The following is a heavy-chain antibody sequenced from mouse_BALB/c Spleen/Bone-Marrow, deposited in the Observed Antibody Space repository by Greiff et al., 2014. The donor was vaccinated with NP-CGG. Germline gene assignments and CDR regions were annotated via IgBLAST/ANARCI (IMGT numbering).Heavy chain of an antibody. V-gene: IGHV3-1*02. Sequence: EVKLQESGPDLVKPSQSLSLTCTVAGYSITSGYGWHWIRQFPGNKLEWMGYIHYSGSTNYNPSLQSRISITRDTSKNQFFLQLNSVTTEDTATYYCVRETTVVADSDYWGQGTTLTVSS. CDR3: VRETTVVADSDY. D-gene: IGHD1-1*01. J-gene: IGHJ2*01. CDR1: GYSITSGYG. CDR2: IHYSGST.